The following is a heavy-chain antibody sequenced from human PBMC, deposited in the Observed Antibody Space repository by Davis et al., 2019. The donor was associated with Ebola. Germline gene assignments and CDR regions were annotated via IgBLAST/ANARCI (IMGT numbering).Heavy chain of an antibody. V-gene: IGHV3-21*04. CDR2: ISSSGSYI. CDR1: GFTFRTYS. CDR3: ARGGYGSSVPDY. D-gene: IGHD3-10*01. J-gene: IGHJ4*02. Sequence: PGGSLRLSCAASGFTFRTYSMNWVRQAPGKGLEWVSSISSSGSYIYYSVSMRGRFTISRDNAKNSLYLQMNSLRVEDTAFYHCARGGYGSSVPDYWGQGTLVTVSS.